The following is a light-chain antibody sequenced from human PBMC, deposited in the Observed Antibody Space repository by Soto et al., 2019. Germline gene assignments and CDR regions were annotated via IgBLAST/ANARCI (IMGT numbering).Light chain of an antibody. CDR1: QGIGSD. J-gene: IGKJ1*01. Sequence: DIQMTQSPSSLSASVGDRVTITCRASQGIGSDLGWFQQKPGKAPKRLIFDASHLQSGVPSRFSGSGSWTEFTLTITSLQPDDFATYYCLQHNSCPPTFGQGTKVEMK. CDR2: DAS. V-gene: IGKV1-17*01. CDR3: LQHNSCPPT.